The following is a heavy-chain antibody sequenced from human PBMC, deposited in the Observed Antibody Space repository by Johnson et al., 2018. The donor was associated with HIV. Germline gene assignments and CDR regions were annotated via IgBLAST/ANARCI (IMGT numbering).Heavy chain of an antibody. CDR3: ARGGGSPGAFDI. V-gene: IGHV3-30*01. D-gene: IGHD1-26*01. CDR2: DGGNK. J-gene: IGHJ3*02. Sequence: DGGNKYYADSVKGRVTISRDTSKNTLYLRMNSLRTEDTAVYYCARGGGSPGAFDIWGQGTMVTVSS.